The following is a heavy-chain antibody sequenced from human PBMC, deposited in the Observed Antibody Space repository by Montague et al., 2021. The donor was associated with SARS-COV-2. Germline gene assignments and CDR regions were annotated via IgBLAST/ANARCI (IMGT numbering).Heavy chain of an antibody. CDR3: ARLAYTSSRAWFDP. V-gene: IGHV4-59*08. J-gene: IGHJ5*02. Sequence: SETLSLTCTVSGSSFYNSYSGRMRKHPDTGHECIAYIFHFGSNKYNRSLRSRVTISVDTSKNQFSLKLSSVTAADTAVFYRARLAYTSSRAWFDPLGQGTLVTVSS. CDR2: IFHFGSN. CDR1: GSSFYNSY. D-gene: IGHD3-16*01.